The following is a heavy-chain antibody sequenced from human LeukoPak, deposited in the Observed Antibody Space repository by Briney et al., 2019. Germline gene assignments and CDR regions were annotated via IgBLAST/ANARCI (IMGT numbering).Heavy chain of an antibody. V-gene: IGHV3-30*02. D-gene: IGHD3-10*01. Sequence: GGSLRLSCAASGFTFSSYGMHWVRQAPGKGLEWVAFIRYDGSNKYYADSVKGRSTISRDNSKNTLYLQMNSLRAEDTAVYYCAKDYSHLWFGELFHWGQGTLVTVSS. J-gene: IGHJ4*02. CDR3: AKDYSHLWFGELFH. CDR1: GFTFSSYG. CDR2: IRYDGSNK.